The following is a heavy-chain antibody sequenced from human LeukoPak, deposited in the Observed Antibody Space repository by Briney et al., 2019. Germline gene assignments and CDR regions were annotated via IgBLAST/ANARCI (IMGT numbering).Heavy chain of an antibody. D-gene: IGHD3-22*01. CDR2: ISAYNGNT. CDR3: ARSQYYYDSSGYYYYYYGMDV. Sequence: GASVKVSCKASGYTFTSYGISWVRQAPGQGLEWMGWISAYNGNTNYAQKLQGRVTMTTDTSTSTAYMELRSLRSDDTAVYYRARSQYYYDSSGYYYYYYGMDVWGQGTTVTVSS. V-gene: IGHV1-18*01. J-gene: IGHJ6*02. CDR1: GYTFTSYG.